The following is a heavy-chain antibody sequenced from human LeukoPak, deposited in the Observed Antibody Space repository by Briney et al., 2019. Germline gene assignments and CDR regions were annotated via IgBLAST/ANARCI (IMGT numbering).Heavy chain of an antibody. CDR1: GGSISGSCCY. CDR2: TSYSGST. V-gene: IGHV4-39*01. CDR3: SRTTGDSAVIAAH. J-gene: IGHJ4*02. Sequence: SETLSLTCTVSGGSISGSCCYWGWIRQTPGKDLEWIGSTSYSGSTHYNPSFKSRVTVSVDTSKNQFFLNLSSVTAADTAVYYCSRTTGDSAVIAAHWGQGTLVTVSS. D-gene: IGHD3-16*01.